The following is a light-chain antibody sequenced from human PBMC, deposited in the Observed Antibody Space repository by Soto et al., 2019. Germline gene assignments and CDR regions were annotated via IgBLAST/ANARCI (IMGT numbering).Light chain of an antibody. CDR3: QSADTSGNIEV. V-gene: IGLV3-25*02. Sequence: SYDLTQPPAMSVSPGQTAAITCSGDALPRQYVYWFKQKPGQAPVLVIYQDTRRPPTIPARFSGSASGTTVSLTISGVQADDEADYYCQSADTSGNIEVFGPGTKVTVL. CDR2: QDT. CDR1: ALPRQY. J-gene: IGLJ1*01.